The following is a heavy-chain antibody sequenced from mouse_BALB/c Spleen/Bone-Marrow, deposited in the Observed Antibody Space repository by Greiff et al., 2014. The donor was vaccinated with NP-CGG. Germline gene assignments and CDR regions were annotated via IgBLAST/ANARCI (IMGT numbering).Heavy chain of an antibody. CDR3: ARWDYYGYALDF. CDR1: GYSFTGHT. J-gene: IGHJ4*01. V-gene: IGHV1-31*01. CDR2: INPYNGGS. D-gene: IGHD1-1*01. Sequence: VQLKESGPELVKPGASMKISCKASGYSFTGHTMNWVKQSHGKNLEWIGLINPYNGGSSYNQKFKGKATLTVDKSSSTAYMELLSLTSEDSAVYYCARWDYYGYALDFWGQGTSVTVSS.